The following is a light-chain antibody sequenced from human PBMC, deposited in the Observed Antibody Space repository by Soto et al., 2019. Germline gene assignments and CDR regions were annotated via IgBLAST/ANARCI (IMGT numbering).Light chain of an antibody. CDR1: QNVGSDY. V-gene: IGKV3-20*01. CDR2: GAS. Sequence: ENVLTQSPGTLSVSPGEGVTLSCRASQNVGSDYLAWYQLKPGQAPRLLIFGASIRATGIPDRFIGSGSGTDFSLTVSRLEPEDFVVYYCQQYDTSPITFGGGTQVEIK. J-gene: IGKJ4*01. CDR3: QQYDTSPIT.